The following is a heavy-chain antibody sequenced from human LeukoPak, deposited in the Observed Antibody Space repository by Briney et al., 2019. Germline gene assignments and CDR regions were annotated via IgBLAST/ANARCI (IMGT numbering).Heavy chain of an antibody. CDR1: GLTFSSYA. D-gene: IGHD5-18*01. Sequence: GGSLRLSCAASGLTFSSYAMSWVRQAPGKGLKWVSAISGSGGSTYYADSVKGRFTISRDNSKNTLYLQMNSLRAEDTAVYYCAKDISYGASFDYWGQGTLVTVSS. V-gene: IGHV3-23*01. CDR2: ISGSGGST. CDR3: AKDISYGASFDY. J-gene: IGHJ4*02.